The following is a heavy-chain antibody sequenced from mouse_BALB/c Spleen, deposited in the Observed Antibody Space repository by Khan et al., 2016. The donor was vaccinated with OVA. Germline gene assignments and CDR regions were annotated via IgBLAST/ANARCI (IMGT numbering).Heavy chain of an antibody. CDR3: ARSGYGDPFAY. V-gene: IGHV1S81*02. Sequence: QVQLQQSGAELVKPGTSVKISCKASGYTFTSYYMYWVKQRPGQGLEWIGGINPNNGDSNFNETFKSKATLTVDKSSSTVYMQLGILTAEDSAVYYCARSGYGDPFAYWGQGTLVTVAA. J-gene: IGHJ3*01. CDR1: GYTFTSYY. CDR2: INPNNGDS. D-gene: IGHD2-13*01.